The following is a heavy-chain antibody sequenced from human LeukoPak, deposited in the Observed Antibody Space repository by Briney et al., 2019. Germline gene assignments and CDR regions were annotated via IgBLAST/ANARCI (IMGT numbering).Heavy chain of an antibody. CDR1: GFTFSSYG. Sequence: GGSLRLSCAASGFTFSSYGMHWVRQAPGKGLEWVAVISYDGSNKYYADSVKGRFTISRDNSKNTLYLQMNSLRAEDTAVYYCAKHTTAYYHDSSGYYGQFDYWGQGTLVTVSS. CDR2: ISYDGSNK. D-gene: IGHD3-22*01. CDR3: AKHTTAYYHDSSGYYGQFDY. J-gene: IGHJ4*02. V-gene: IGHV3-30*18.